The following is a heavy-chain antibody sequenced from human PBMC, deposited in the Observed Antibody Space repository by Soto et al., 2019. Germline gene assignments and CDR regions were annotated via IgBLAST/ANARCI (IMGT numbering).Heavy chain of an antibody. Sequence: QVQLVQSGAEVKKPESSVKVSCKASGGTFRRYAISWVRQAPGQGLEWMGGIIPIFGTAKYAQTFQGRVTITADESTSTAYMELSSLRSGDTAVYYCARDWAPDYGDYGMDVWGQGTTVTVSS. V-gene: IGHV1-69*01. J-gene: IGHJ6*02. CDR3: ARDWAPDYGDYGMDV. CDR1: GGTFRRYA. CDR2: IIPIFGTA. D-gene: IGHD4-17*01.